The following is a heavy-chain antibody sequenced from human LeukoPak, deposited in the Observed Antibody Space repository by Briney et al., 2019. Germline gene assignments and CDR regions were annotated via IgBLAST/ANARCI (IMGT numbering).Heavy chain of an antibody. D-gene: IGHD1-26*01. Sequence: SETLSLTCTVSGGSISNFYWSWIRQPAGKGLEWIGRIYTSGSTNYNPSLKSRVTMSIDTSKNQFSLKLSSVTVADTAVYYCARETVGSSAYRAFDYWGQGTLVTVSS. J-gene: IGHJ4*02. CDR1: GGSISNFY. CDR3: ARETVGSSAYRAFDY. CDR2: IYTSGST. V-gene: IGHV4-4*07.